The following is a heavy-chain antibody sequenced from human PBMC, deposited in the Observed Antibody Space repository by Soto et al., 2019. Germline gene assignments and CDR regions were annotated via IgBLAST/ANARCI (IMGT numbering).Heavy chain of an antibody. Sequence: GGSLRLSCAASGLAFSSYGMHWVRQAPGKGLEWVSVISYDGSNKYYADSVKGRFTISRDNAKNTLYLQMNSLRDEDTTVYYCARDVPYLDLWGQGTLVTVSS. CDR2: ISYDGSNK. CDR3: ARDVPYLDL. CDR1: GLAFSSYG. V-gene: IGHV3-30*03. J-gene: IGHJ5*02.